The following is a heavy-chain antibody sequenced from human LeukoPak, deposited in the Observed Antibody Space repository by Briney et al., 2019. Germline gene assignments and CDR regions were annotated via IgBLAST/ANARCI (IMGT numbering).Heavy chain of an antibody. CDR3: ARGGSDTAMAHDY. V-gene: IGHV3-74*01. CDR1: GFTFDDYA. D-gene: IGHD5-18*01. Sequence: GGSLRLSCAASGFTFDDYAMHWVRQAPGKGLMWVSRINRGGSRTDYADSVKGRFTISRDDAKNTLYLQLNSLRAEDTAVYFCARGGSDTAMAHDYWGQGTLVTVSS. J-gene: IGHJ4*02. CDR2: INRGGSRT.